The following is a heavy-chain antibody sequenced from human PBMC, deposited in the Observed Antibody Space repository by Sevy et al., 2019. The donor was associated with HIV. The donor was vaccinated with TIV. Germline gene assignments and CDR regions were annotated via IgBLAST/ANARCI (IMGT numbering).Heavy chain of an antibody. CDR2: IRSKAYGGTT. D-gene: IGHD3-22*01. CDR1: GFTFGDYA. Sequence: GGSLRLSCTASGFTFGDYAMSWFRQAPGKGLEWIGFIRSKAYGGTTEYAACVKGRFTISRDDSKSIAYLQMNSLKTEDTAVYYCTRVYEDYDSSGYYYLGVWFDPWGQGTLVTVSS. J-gene: IGHJ5*02. CDR3: TRVYEDYDSSGYYYLGVWFDP. V-gene: IGHV3-49*03.